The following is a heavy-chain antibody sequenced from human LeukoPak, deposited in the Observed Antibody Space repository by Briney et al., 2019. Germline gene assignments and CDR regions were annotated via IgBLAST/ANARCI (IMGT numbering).Heavy chain of an antibody. V-gene: IGHV1-46*01. CDR3: ARTAKVIIDYFDY. J-gene: IGHJ4*02. CDR2: INPSGGST. Sequence: GASVKVSFKASGYPFPSYYIHWVRPAPGQGVEWMGIINPSGGSTSYAQKFQGRVTMTRDTSTSTVYMELSSLRSEDTAVYYCARTAKVIIDYFDYWGQGTLVTVSS. D-gene: IGHD3-3*01. CDR1: GYPFPSYY.